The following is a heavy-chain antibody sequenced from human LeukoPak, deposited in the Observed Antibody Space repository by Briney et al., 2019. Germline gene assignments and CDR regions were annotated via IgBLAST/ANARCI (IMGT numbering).Heavy chain of an antibody. D-gene: IGHD1-7*01. Sequence: GGSLSLSCAASGFTFSSYAMNWVRQAPGKGLEWVSGISGSGGSIYYAASVKGRFTISRDHSKNTLYLQRNSLRAEDTAVYYCAKEWRGTTVAHAFDIWGQGTMVTVSS. J-gene: IGHJ3*02. CDR2: ISGSGGSI. CDR3: AKEWRGTTVAHAFDI. CDR1: GFTFSSYA. V-gene: IGHV3-23*01.